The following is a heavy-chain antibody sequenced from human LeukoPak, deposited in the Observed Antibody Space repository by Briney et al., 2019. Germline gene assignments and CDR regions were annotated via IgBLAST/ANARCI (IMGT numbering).Heavy chain of an antibody. Sequence: PSETLSLTCTVSGGSITSYYWTWIRQPAGKGLEWIGRIYISGTTNYNPSLKSRVTMSVDTSKNQFSLKVRSVTAADTAVYYCARSRPYYYDTSESCGAFDIWGQGTTVTVSS. V-gene: IGHV4-4*07. CDR1: GGSITSYY. CDR2: IYISGTT. CDR3: ARSRPYYYDTSESCGAFDI. D-gene: IGHD3-22*01. J-gene: IGHJ3*02.